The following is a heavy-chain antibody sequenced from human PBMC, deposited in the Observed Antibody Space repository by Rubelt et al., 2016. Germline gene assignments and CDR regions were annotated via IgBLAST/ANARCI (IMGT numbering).Heavy chain of an antibody. V-gene: IGHV4-34*01. CDR3: ARDDSSGYYYNWFDP. J-gene: IGHJ5*02. Sequence: QVQLQQWGAGLLKPSETLSLTCAVYGGSFSGYYWSWIRQPPGKGLEWIGEINHSGSTNYNPSPKSRVTISVDTSKNQFSRKLSSVTAADTAVYYCARDDSSGYYYNWFDPWGQGTLVTVSS. CDR2: INHSGST. D-gene: IGHD3-22*01. CDR1: GGSFSGYY.